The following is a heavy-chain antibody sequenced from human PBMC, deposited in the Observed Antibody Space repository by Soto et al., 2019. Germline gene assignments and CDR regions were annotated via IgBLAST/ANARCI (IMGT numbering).Heavy chain of an antibody. CDR2: ISSSSSTI. Sequence: EVQLVESGGGLVQPGGSLRLSCAASGFTFSSYSMNWVRQAPGKGLEWVSYISSSSSTIYYADSVKGRFTISRDNAKNSLYLQMNSLRAEDTAVYYCARDRLGATVTTFDYWGQGTLVTVSS. V-gene: IGHV3-48*01. CDR3: ARDRLGATVTTFDY. J-gene: IGHJ4*02. D-gene: IGHD4-17*01. CDR1: GFTFSSYS.